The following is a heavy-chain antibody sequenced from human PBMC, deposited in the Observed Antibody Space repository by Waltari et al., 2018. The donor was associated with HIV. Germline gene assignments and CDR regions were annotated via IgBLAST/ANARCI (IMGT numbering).Heavy chain of an antibody. CDR3: AKDVSIRGIDY. V-gene: IGHV3-23*01. CDR2: IDSGDNT. D-gene: IGHD3-16*01. J-gene: IGHJ4*02. Sequence: WVRRAPGRGLEWVSAIDSGDNTFYADSVKGRFIISRDNSRNKVYLQLNRLTAEDTAVYYCAKDVSIRGIDYWGQGTLVTVSS.